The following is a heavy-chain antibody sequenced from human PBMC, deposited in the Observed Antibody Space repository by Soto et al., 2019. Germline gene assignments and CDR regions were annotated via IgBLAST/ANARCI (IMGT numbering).Heavy chain of an antibody. CDR3: AKFVWFGELFISPGQFFWFDP. CDR1: GYSITSCY. J-gene: IGHJ5*02. V-gene: IGHV1-46*01. Sequence: ASVKVSCKASGYSITSCYMHWVRQAPGQGLEWMGIINPSGGSPNYVQKFQGRVTMTSDTSTSTVYMELSSLSSEDTAVYYCAKFVWFGELFISPGQFFWFDPWGQGTLVTVSS. CDR2: INPSGGSP. D-gene: IGHD3-10*01.